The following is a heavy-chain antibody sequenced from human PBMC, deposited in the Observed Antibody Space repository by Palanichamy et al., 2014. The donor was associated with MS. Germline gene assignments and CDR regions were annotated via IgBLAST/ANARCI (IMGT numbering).Heavy chain of an antibody. J-gene: IGHJ4*02. D-gene: IGHD3/OR15-3a*01. Sequence: EVQLVESGGGLVQPGGSLRLSCAASGFTFSTSWMSWARQAPGKGLEWVANIKQDGSEKYYVDSVKGRFTISRDNAKNSLYLQMNSLRVEDTAFYYCARGGWTLGYWGQGTLVTVSS. V-gene: IGHV3-7*01. CDR1: GFTFSTSW. CDR2: IKQDGSEK. CDR3: ARGGWTLGY.